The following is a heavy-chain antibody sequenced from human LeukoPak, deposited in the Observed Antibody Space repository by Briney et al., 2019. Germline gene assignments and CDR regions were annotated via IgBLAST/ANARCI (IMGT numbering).Heavy chain of an antibody. V-gene: IGHV3-7*01. CDR1: GFTFSSYW. D-gene: IGHD6-19*01. Sequence: GGSLRLSCAASGFTFSSYWMSWVRQAPGKGLEWVANIKQDGSEKYYVDSVKGRFTISRDNAKNSLYLQMNSLRAEDTAVYYCARDQKWLVRYYYYYYMDVWGKGTTVTVSS. CDR2: IKQDGSEK. CDR3: ARDQKWLVRYYYYYYMDV. J-gene: IGHJ6*03.